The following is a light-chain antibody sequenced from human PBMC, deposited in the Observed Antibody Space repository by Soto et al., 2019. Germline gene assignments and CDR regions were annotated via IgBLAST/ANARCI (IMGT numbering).Light chain of an antibody. CDR1: SGSIDSNY. J-gene: IGLJ2*01. CDR3: QSYDSSTHVV. V-gene: IGLV6-57*04. Sequence: NFMLTQPHSVSESPGKTVTISCTRSSGSIDSNYVQWYQQRPGSAPTTVIYEDNQRPSGVPDRFSGSIDSSSNSASLTISGLRTEDEADYYCQSYDSSTHVVFGGGTKVTVL. CDR2: EDN.